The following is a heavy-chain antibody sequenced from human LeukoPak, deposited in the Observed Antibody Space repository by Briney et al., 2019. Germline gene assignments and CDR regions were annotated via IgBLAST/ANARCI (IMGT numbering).Heavy chain of an antibody. CDR2: IQTSGRV. CDR3: ARDRGNGDYGDYFDS. Sequence: SQTLSLTCSVFGGSVTSGPNYWNWIRRPAGKGLEWIGRIQTSGRVNYNPSLKSRVTVYLDTPKNLVSLQLTSVTAADTAVYYCARDRGNGDYGDYFDSWGQGTQVTVSS. J-gene: IGHJ4*02. V-gene: IGHV4-61*02. D-gene: IGHD4-17*01. CDR1: GGSVTSGPNY.